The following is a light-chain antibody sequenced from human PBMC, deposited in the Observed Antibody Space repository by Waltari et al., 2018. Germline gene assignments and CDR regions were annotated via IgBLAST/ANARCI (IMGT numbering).Light chain of an antibody. J-gene: IGKJ3*01. V-gene: IGKV3-15*01. CDR3: QQYNNWPPT. CDR1: QSIRNN. CDR2: GAS. Sequence: VMTHSPATLSVSPGERVIFSCRASQSIRNNLAWYQQKHDQAPRLLIYGASTRATGTAARFSGSGSGTEFTLTISSLQSEDFALYFCQQYNNWPPTFGPGTKVDI.